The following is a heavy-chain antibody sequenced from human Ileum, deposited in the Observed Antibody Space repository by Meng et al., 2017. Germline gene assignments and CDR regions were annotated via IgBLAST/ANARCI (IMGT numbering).Heavy chain of an antibody. CDR1: GFTFSSYA. V-gene: IGHV3-30*07. CDR2: ISYDGSNK. CDR3: ARDGQQQLPYGLDV. J-gene: IGHJ6*02. D-gene: IGHD6-13*01. Sequence: GGSLRLSGAASGFTFSSYAMHWVRQAPGKGLEWVAVISYDGSNKYYADSVKGRFTISRDNSMDTVYLQMASLRVEDTAIYYCARDGQQQLPYGLDVWGQGTTVTVSS.